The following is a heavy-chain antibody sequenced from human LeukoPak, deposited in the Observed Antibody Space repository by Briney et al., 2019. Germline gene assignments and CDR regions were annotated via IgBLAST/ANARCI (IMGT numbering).Heavy chain of an antibody. CDR1: GFTFSSYA. CDR2: ISYDGSNK. V-gene: IGHV3-30-3*01. D-gene: IGHD3-16*01. Sequence: PGRSLRLSCAASGFTFSSYAMHWVRQAPGKGLEWVAVISYDGSNKYYADSVKGRFTISRDNSKNTLYLQMNSLRAEDTAVYYCARDSGGLDYYYYGMDVWGQGTTVTVSS. CDR3: ARDSGGLDYYYYGMDV. J-gene: IGHJ6*02.